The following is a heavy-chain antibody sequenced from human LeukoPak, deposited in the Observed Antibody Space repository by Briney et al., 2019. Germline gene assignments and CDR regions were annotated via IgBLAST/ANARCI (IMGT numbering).Heavy chain of an antibody. CDR2: ISYDGSNK. CDR1: GFTFSSYG. Sequence: GGSLRLSCAASGFTFSSYGMHWVRQAPGKGLEWVAVISYDGSNKYYADSVKGRFTISRDNSKNTLYLQMNSLRAEDTAVYYCAKDQRVITIRYFDYWGQGTLVTVSS. V-gene: IGHV3-30*18. J-gene: IGHJ4*02. CDR3: AKDQRVITIRYFDY. D-gene: IGHD3-22*01.